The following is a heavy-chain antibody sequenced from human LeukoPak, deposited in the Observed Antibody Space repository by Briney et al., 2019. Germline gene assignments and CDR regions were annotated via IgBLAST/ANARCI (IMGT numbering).Heavy chain of an antibody. CDR2: MNPNSGAT. J-gene: IGHJ5*02. D-gene: IGHD3-22*01. CDR1: GYTFTDYY. Sequence: GASVKVSCKASGYTFTDYYIHWVRQAPGQGLEWMGWMNPNSGATNYAQNFQGRVAMTRDMSISTAYMELSSLKSDDTSVYFCARSIITTIGSFDPWGQGTLVTVSS. V-gene: IGHV1-2*02. CDR3: ARSIITTIGSFDP.